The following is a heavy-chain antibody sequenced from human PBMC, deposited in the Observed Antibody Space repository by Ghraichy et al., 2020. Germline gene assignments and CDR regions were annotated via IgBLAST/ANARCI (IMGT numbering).Heavy chain of an antibody. J-gene: IGHJ6*02. CDR1: GGSFSGYY. CDR3: ARGTTTRFYYYGMDV. CDR2: INHSGST. Sequence: SQTLSLTCAVYGGSFSGYYWSWIRQPPGKGLEWIGEINHSGSTNYNPSLKSRVTISVDTSKNQFSLKLSSVTAADTAVYYSARGTTTRFYYYGMDVWGRGTTVTVSS. D-gene: IGHD4-11*01. V-gene: IGHV4-34*01.